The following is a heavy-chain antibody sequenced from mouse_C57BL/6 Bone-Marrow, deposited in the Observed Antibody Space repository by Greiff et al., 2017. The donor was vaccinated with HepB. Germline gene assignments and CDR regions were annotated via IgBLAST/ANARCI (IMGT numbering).Heavy chain of an antibody. D-gene: IGHD1-1*01. CDR3: TRFPPIYCGSKDWCFDD. V-gene: IGHV3-8*01. CDR1: GSSITSDY. CDR2: IRYRGST. Sequence: EVQGVESGPGLAKPSQTLSLTCSVPGSSITSDYWNWIRKSLGNKLEYMGYIRYRGSTYYNPSLTSRIPITRDTSKNQYYLQLNSVTNEDTATSYCTRFPPIYCGSKDWCFDDWGTGTTVTVSS. J-gene: IGHJ1*03.